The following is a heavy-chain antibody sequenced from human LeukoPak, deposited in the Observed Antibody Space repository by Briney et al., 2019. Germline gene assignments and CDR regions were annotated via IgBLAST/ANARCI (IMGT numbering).Heavy chain of an antibody. D-gene: IGHD5-12*01. CDR1: GFTFSSYA. J-gene: IGHJ4*02. V-gene: IGHV3-30-3*01. CDR3: ARENSGYDYGYFDY. CDR2: ISYDGSNK. Sequence: GGSLRLSCAASGFTFSSYAMHWVRQAPGKGLEWVAVISYDGSNKYYADSVKGRFTISRDNSKNTLYLQMNSLRAEDTAVYYCARENSGYDYGYFDYWGQGTLVTVSS.